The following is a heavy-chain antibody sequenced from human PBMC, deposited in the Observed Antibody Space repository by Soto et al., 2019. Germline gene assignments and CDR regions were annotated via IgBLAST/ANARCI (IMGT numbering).Heavy chain of an antibody. V-gene: IGHV1-18*01. CDR3: ATDSPPADY. J-gene: IGHJ4*02. CDR1: GYTFTNFG. CDR2: ISAYNGNT. D-gene: IGHD3-3*01. Sequence: QVQLVQSGAEVKKPGASVKVSCKASGYTFTNFGISWVRQAPGQGLEWMGWISAYNGNTNYAQKIQGRVTMTTDTTTSTASMAMRSLTAHDRAGYDGATDSPPADYWGQGTLVSVSS.